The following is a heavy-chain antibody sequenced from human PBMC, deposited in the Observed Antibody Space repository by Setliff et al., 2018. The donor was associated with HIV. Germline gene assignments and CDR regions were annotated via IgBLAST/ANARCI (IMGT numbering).Heavy chain of an antibody. Sequence: PSETLSLTCAVSGGSISSSNWWSWVRQPPGKGLEWIGEIYYSGSTNYNPSLKSRVTISVDKSKNQFSLKLSSVTAADTAVYYCVASPLLDIVIMPADTNLGGHWLDPWGQGTLVTVS. CDR3: VASPLLDIVIMPADTNLGGHWLDP. CDR2: IYYSGST. CDR1: GGSISSSNW. V-gene: IGHV4-4*02. D-gene: IGHD2-2*03. J-gene: IGHJ5*02.